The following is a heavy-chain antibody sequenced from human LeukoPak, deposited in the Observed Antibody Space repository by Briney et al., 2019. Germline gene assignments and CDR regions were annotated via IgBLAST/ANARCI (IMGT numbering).Heavy chain of an antibody. Sequence: SETLSLTCTVSGDSFSAYYWSWIRQPPGRGLEWIGYIYSSGNTNYNPSLKSRVTISVGTSKKQHSLKLTSVTAADTAVYCAIHTNVDISSFMDVWGKGTTVTVSS. V-gene: IGHV4-4*09. D-gene: IGHD2-8*01. CDR1: GDSFSAYY. CDR3: AIHTNVDISSFMDV. CDR2: IYSSGNT. J-gene: IGHJ6*03.